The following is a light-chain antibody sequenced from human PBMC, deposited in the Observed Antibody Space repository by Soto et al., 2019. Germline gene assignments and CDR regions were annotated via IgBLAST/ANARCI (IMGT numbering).Light chain of an antibody. V-gene: IGKV3-20*01. CDR3: QQFGSPFT. CDR1: QSVSSSY. J-gene: IGKJ3*01. CDR2: GAS. Sequence: EIVLTQSPGTLSLSPGERATLSCRASQSVSSSYLAWYQHKPGQAPRLLIYGASTSATGIPDRFSGSGSGTDFTLTISRLEPEDFAVYFCQQFGSPFTFGPGTKVELK.